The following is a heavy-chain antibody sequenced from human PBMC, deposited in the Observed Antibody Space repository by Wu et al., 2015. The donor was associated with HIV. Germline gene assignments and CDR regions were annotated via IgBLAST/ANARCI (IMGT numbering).Heavy chain of an antibody. Sequence: QVQLVQSGAEVKKPGASVKVSCKASGYTFTGYYMHWVRQAPGQGLEWMGWINPNSGGTNYAQKFQGRVTMTRDTSISTAYMELSRLRSDDTAVYYCARVAVGIPRPGYYFDYWGQGTLVTVSS. D-gene: IGHD2-15*01. V-gene: IGHV1-2*02. J-gene: IGHJ4*02. CDR1: GYTFTGYY. CDR2: INPNSGGT. CDR3: ARVAVGIPRPGYYFDY.